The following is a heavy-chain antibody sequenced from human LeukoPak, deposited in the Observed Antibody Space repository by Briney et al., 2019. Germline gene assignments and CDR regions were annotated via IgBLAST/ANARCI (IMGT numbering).Heavy chain of an antibody. CDR2: ISSSGSYI. D-gene: IGHD2-2*01. V-gene: IGHV3-21*01. CDR1: GFTFSDYN. Sequence: AGGSLRLSCAASGFTFSDYNMNWVRQAPGKGLEWVSSISSSGSYINYADSVKGRFTISRGNAKNSLYLQTNSLRAEDTAVYYCARDISSSWEYSWFDPWGQGTLVTVSS. CDR3: ARDISSSWEYSWFDP. J-gene: IGHJ5*02.